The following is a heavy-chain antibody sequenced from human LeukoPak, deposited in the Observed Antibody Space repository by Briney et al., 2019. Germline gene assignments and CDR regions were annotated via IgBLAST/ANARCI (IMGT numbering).Heavy chain of an antibody. CDR3: ARDLYRIVVVPHYFDY. CDR2: ISYSGSST. V-gene: IGHV3-21*01. J-gene: IGHJ4*02. D-gene: IGHD3-22*01. CDR1: GFTFSTFG. Sequence: GGSLRLSCAASGFTFSTFGMSWVRQAPGKGLQWGSAISYSGSSTYYADSVKGRFTISRDNAKNSLYLQMNRLRADDTAVYYCARDLYRIVVVPHYFDYWGQGTLVTVSS.